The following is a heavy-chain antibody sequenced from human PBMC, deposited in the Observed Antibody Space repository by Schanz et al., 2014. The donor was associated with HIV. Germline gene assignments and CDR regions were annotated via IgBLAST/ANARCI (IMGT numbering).Heavy chain of an antibody. D-gene: IGHD3-9*01. Sequence: QVPLVQSGTEVKKPGSSVTVSCKASGGTFSSYAISWVRQAPGQGLEWMGGIIPIFGTANSAQRFKGRVTISADNSTSTAYMELSSLRSEDTAVYYCAREKFSTLTGYPQNAFDIWGQGTMVTVSS. CDR1: GGTFSSYA. CDR3: AREKFSTLTGYPQNAFDI. CDR2: IIPIFGTA. J-gene: IGHJ3*02. V-gene: IGHV1-69*06.